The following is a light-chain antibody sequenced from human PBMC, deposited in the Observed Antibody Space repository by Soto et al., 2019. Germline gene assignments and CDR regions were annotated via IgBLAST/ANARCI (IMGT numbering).Light chain of an antibody. CDR1: QSISSW. Sequence: DIQMTQSPSTLSASVGDRVTITCRASQSISSWLAWYQQKPGKAPKLLIYKASSLESGVPSRFSGSGSGTEFTLTISSLQPDDFSTYYCQQYNSYLLTFGGWTKLEIK. J-gene: IGKJ4*01. V-gene: IGKV1-5*03. CDR3: QQYNSYLLT. CDR2: KAS.